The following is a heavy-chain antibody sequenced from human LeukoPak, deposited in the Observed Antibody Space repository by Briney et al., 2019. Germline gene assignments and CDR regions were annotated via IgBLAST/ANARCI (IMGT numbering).Heavy chain of an antibody. CDR3: ARGDYFDSSGTFDY. D-gene: IGHD3-22*01. V-gene: IGHV3-20*04. J-gene: IGHJ4*02. CDR2: IDRNGDST. CDR1: GFTFDDYG. Sequence: PGGSPRLSCAASGFTFDDYGMSWVRQAPGKGLEWVSGIDRNGDSTGYADSVEGRFTISRDNAKNSLYLQMNSLRPEDTAVYYCARGDYFDSSGTFDYWGQGTLVTVSS.